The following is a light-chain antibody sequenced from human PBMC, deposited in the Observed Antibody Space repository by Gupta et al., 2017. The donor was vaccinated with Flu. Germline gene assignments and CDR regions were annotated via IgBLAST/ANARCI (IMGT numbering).Light chain of an antibody. CDR2: DTS. J-gene: IGLJ3*02. Sequence: TVVTQEQSFSVPPGGTVTLTCGLTSGSVSASHFPTWHRQTPGQPPRTLIYDTSTRSSSVPDRFSGSILGSKAALTITGAQADDESDYYCVLYRGDGIWVFGGGTKLTVL. CDR1: SGSVSASHF. CDR3: VLYRGDGIWV. V-gene: IGLV8-61*01.